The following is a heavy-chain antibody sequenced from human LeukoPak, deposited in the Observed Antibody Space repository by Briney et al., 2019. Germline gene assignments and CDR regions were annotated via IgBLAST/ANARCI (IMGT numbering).Heavy chain of an antibody. CDR3: ARHNSGSYFGYDMDV. Sequence: GASVKFSCKASGYTFTGYYMHWVRQAPGQGLEWMGWINPNSGGTNYAQKFQGRVTMTRDTSISTAYMELSRLRSDDTAVFCCARHNSGSYFGYDMDVWGQGTTVTVSS. CDR2: INPNSGGT. J-gene: IGHJ6*02. V-gene: IGHV1-2*02. D-gene: IGHD1-26*01. CDR1: GYTFTGYY.